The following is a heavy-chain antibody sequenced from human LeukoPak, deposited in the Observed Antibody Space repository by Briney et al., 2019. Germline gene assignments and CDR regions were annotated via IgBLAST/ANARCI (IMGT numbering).Heavy chain of an antibody. CDR2: IYYSGST. D-gene: IGHD3-22*01. V-gene: IGHV4-39*07. CDR3: ASSGYYDSSGYPNWFDP. Sequence: SETLSLTCTVSGGSISSSSYYWGWIRQPPGKGLEWIGSIYYSGSTYYNPSLKSRVTISVDTSKNQFSLKLSSVTAADTAVYYCASSGYYDSSGYPNWFDPWGQGTLVTVSS. J-gene: IGHJ5*02. CDR1: GGSISSSSYY.